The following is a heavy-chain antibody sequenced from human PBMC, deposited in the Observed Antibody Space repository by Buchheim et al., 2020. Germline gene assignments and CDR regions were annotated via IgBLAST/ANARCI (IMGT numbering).Heavy chain of an antibody. CDR1: GFTFSSYS. V-gene: IGHV3-21*01. J-gene: IGHJ1*01. CDR3: ARDHPVYSSGYYFQH. D-gene: IGHD6-19*01. Sequence: EVQLVESGGGLVKPGGSLRLSCAASGFTFSSYSMNWVRQAPGKGLEWVSSISSSSSYIYYADSVKGRFTIPRDNAKNSLYLQMNSLRAEDTAVYYCARDHPVYSSGYYFQHWGQGTL. CDR2: ISSSSSYI.